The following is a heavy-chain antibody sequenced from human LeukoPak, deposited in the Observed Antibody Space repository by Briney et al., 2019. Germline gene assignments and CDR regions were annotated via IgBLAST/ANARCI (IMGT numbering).Heavy chain of an antibody. V-gene: IGHV4-4*07. CDR2: IYTSGST. Sequence: PSETLSLTCTVSGGSISSYYWGWIRQPAGKGLEWIGGIYTSGSTNYNPSLKSRVTMSVDTSKNQFSLKLSSVTAADTAVYYCARVKCSSTSCYQFDYWGQGTLVTVSS. CDR3: ARVKCSSTSCYQFDY. CDR1: GGSISSYY. D-gene: IGHD2-2*01. J-gene: IGHJ4*02.